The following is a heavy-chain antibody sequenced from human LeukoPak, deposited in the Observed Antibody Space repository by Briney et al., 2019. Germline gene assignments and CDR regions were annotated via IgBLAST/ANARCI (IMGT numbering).Heavy chain of an antibody. J-gene: IGHJ6*02. CDR1: GFTFSRYW. CDR3: ARGGGLDV. V-gene: IGHV3-7*03. D-gene: IGHD3-16*01. CDR2: INHNGNVN. Sequence: GGSLRLSCAASGFTFSRYWTHWVRQAPGKGLEWVASINHNGNVNYYVDSVKGRFTISGDNAKNSLYLQMSNLRAEDTAVYFCARGGGLDVWGQGATVTVSS.